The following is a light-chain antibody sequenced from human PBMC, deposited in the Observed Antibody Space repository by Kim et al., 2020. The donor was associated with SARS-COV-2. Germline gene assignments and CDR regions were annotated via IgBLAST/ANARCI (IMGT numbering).Light chain of an antibody. CDR2: GAY. J-gene: IGKJ1*01. CDR3: QQYNNWPRT. V-gene: IGKV3-15*01. CDR1: QSVSSD. Sequence: EIVMTQSPATLSMSPGERATLSCRASQSVSSDLAWYQQKPGQAPRLLIYGAYTRATGIPARFSGSGSGTEFTLTISSLQSEDFAVYYCQQYNNWPRTFGQGTKVDIK.